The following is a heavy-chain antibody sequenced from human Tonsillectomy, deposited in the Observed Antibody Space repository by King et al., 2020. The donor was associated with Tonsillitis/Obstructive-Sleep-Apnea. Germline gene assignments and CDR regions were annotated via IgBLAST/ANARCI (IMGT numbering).Heavy chain of an antibody. Sequence: QLQESGPGLVKPSETLSLTCTVSGGSISSYYWSWIRQPPGKGLEWIGYIYYSGSTDYNPSLKSRVTISVDTSKNQFSLKLSSVTAADTAVYYCARPSPPVRGHSGWYEPYYFDYWGQGTLVTVSS. D-gene: IGHD6-19*01. CDR3: ARPSPPVRGHSGWYEPYYFDY. CDR1: GGSISSYY. V-gene: IGHV4-59*12. CDR2: IYYSGST. J-gene: IGHJ4*02.